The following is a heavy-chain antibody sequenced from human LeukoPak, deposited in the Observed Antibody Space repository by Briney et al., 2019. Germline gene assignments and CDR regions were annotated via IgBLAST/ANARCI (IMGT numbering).Heavy chain of an antibody. J-gene: IGHJ4*02. CDR1: GGIFNGYY. V-gene: IGHV4-59*08. D-gene: IGHD2-15*01. Sequence: PSETLSLTCAVYGGIFNGYYWSWIRQPPGKGLEWIGYIYYSGSTNYNPSLKSRVTISVDTSKNQFSLKLSSVTAADTAVYYCARGYCSGGSCFFFQYYFDYWGQGTLVTVSS. CDR2: IYYSGST. CDR3: ARGYCSGGSCFFFQYYFDY.